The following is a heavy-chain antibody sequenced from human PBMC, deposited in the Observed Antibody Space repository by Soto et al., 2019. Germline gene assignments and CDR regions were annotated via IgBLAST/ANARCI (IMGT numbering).Heavy chain of an antibody. Sequence: QVQLVQSGAEVKKPGSSVKVSCKASGGTFSSYAISWVRQAPGQGLEWMGGIIPIFGTANYAQKFQGRVTITPDEATSTAYMELSRLRSEDTAVYYCARDHCSGGSCYGDAAARYYYGMDVWGQGTTVTVSS. J-gene: IGHJ6*02. D-gene: IGHD2-15*01. CDR1: GGTFSSYA. CDR3: ARDHCSGGSCYGDAAARYYYGMDV. V-gene: IGHV1-69*05. CDR2: IIPIFGTA.